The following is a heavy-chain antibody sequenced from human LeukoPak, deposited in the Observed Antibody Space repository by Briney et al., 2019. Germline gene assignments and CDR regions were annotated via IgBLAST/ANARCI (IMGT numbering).Heavy chain of an antibody. V-gene: IGHV4-61*02. Sequence: SETLSLTCTVSGGSISSGSYYWSWIRQPAGKGLEWIGRIYTSGSTNYNPSLKSRVTISVDTSKNQFSLKLSSVTAADTAVYYCARGVQRNIAAAGVFDYWGQGTLVTVSS. CDR1: GGSISSGSYY. CDR3: ARGVQRNIAAAGVFDY. D-gene: IGHD6-13*01. J-gene: IGHJ4*02. CDR2: IYTSGST.